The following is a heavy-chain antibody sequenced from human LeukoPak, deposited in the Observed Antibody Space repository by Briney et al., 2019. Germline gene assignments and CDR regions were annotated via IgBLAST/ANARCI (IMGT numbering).Heavy chain of an antibody. CDR3: ARPGYYDSSGYYQPDY. V-gene: IGHV4-59*12. Sequence: SETLSLTCTVSGGSISSYYWSWIRQPPGKGLEWIGYIYYSGSTNYNPSLKSRVTISVDTSKNQFSLKLSSVTAADTAVYYCARPGYYDSSGYYQPDYWGQGTLVTVSS. D-gene: IGHD3-22*01. CDR2: IYYSGST. CDR1: GGSISSYY. J-gene: IGHJ4*02.